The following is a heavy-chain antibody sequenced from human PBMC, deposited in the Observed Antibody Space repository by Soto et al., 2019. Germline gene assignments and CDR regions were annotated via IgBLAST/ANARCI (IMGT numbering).Heavy chain of an antibody. J-gene: IGHJ6*02. V-gene: IGHV1-69*13. CDR3: ARDIDSQQLVPPSATEREPYYYYGMDV. Sequence: SVKVSCKASGCTFTSYDISWVRQAPGQGLEWMGGIIPIIGTANYAQKFQGRVTITADESTSTAYMELSSLRSEDTAVYYCARDIDSQQLVPPSATEREPYYYYGMDVWGQGTTVTVSS. CDR2: IIPIIGTA. D-gene: IGHD6-13*01. CDR1: GCTFTSYD.